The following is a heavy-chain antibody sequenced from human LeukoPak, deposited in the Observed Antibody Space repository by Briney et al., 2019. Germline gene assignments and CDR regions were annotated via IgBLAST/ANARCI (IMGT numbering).Heavy chain of an antibody. CDR3: ARDLRRGSSSWYVSGGDY. Sequence: ASVTVSCKASGYTFTIYGISWVRQAPGQGLEWMGWITAYNDNTYYAQKLQGRVTMTTDTSTSTAYMELRSLRSDDTAVYYCARDLRRGSSSWYVSGGDYWGQGTLVTVSS. J-gene: IGHJ4*02. CDR2: ITAYNDNT. CDR1: GYTFTIYG. D-gene: IGHD6-13*01. V-gene: IGHV1-18*01.